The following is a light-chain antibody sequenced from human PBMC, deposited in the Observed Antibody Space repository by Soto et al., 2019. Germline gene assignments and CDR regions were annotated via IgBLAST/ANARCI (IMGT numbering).Light chain of an antibody. CDR2: WAS. J-gene: IGKJ2*01. CDR3: HQYYGSLHT. CDR1: QSVLYSSNNKNY. Sequence: DIVMTQSPDSLAVSLGERATINCKSSQSVLYSSNNKNYLGWYQQKPGQSPKLLIYWASTRESGVPDRFSGSGSGTDVTLTISSLQAEDVAVYYCHQYYGSLHTFGQGTKLEIK. V-gene: IGKV4-1*01.